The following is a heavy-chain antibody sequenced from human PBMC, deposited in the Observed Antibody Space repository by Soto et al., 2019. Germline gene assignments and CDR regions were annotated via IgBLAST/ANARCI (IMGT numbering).Heavy chain of an antibody. CDR2: IYSSGRT. V-gene: IGHV4-4*07. CDR1: GGSTSGNY. J-gene: IGHJ2*01. Sequence: QVQLQESGPGPVKASETLSLTCTLSGGSTSGNYWSWIRQPAGKGLEWIGRIYSSGRTHYNPSLKSRVTMSGSTNHFSLKLNAVTAADTAVYYCARDFDVNTALDYWYFDLWGRGTLVTVSS. CDR3: ARDFDVNTALDYWYFDL. D-gene: IGHD5-18*01.